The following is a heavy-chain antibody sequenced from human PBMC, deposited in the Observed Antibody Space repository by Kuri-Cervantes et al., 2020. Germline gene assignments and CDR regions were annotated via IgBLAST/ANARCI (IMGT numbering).Heavy chain of an antibody. CDR2: IKQGGSEQ. V-gene: IGHV3-7*02. CDR1: GFIFNDFW. Sequence: GGSLRLSCAASGFIFNDFWMNWVRQAPGKGLEWVANIKQGGSEQYYVDSVKGRFTISRDNAKNSLYLQMDSLGAEDTAVYYCATIKVRDDSFDIWGQGTMVTVSS. CDR3: ATIKVRDDSFDI. D-gene: IGHD3-9*01. J-gene: IGHJ3*02.